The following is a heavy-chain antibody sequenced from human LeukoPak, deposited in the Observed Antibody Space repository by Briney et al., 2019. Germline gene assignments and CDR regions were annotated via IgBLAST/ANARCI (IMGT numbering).Heavy chain of an antibody. V-gene: IGHV1-2*02. CDR3: ARVRVLRYFDWLLYPRDAFDI. CDR1: GYTFAGYY. Sequence: ASVKVSCKASGYTFAGYYMHWVRQAPGQGLEWMGWINPNSGGTNYAQKFQGRVTMTRDTSISTAYMELSRLRSDDTAVYYCARVRVLRYFDWLLYPRDAFDIWGQGTMVTVSS. D-gene: IGHD3-9*01. CDR2: INPNSGGT. J-gene: IGHJ3*02.